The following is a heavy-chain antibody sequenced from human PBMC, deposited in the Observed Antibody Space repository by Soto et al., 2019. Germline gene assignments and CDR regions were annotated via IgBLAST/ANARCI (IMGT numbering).Heavy chain of an antibody. CDR1: GFTFSDYY. V-gene: IGHV3-11*05. D-gene: IGHD6-13*01. CDR3: ARFKGQQLVHYFDY. Sequence: QVHLVESGGGLVKPGGSLRLSCAASGFTFSDYYMSWIRQAPGKGLEWVSYISTSSGYTKYADSVKGRFTISRDNAKNSLYLQMNSLRADDTAVYYCARFKGQQLVHYFDYWGLGTLVTVSS. CDR2: ISTSSGYT. J-gene: IGHJ4*02.